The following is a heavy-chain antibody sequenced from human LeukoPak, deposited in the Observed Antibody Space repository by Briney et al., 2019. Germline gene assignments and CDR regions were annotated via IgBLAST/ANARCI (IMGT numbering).Heavy chain of an antibody. CDR1: GFTFGTYV. J-gene: IGHJ4*02. Sequence: PGGSLRLSCAASGFTFGTYVMHWIRQAPGKGLEWVAVIAHDESQKFYAHSVKGRFTISRDNSKNTLYLQMNSLRTEDTAVYSCAKDLGDSSSWYLDYWGRGTLVTVSS. CDR3: AKDLGDSSSWYLDY. V-gene: IGHV3-30*18. D-gene: IGHD6-13*01. CDR2: IAHDESQK.